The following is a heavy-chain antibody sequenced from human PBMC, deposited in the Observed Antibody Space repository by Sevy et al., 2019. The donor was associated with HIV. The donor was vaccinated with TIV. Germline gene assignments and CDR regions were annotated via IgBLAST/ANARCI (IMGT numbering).Heavy chain of an antibody. V-gene: IGHV3-20*04. Sequence: GGCLRLSCAASGFTFDDYGMSWVRQAPGKGLEWVSGINWNGGSTGYPDSVKGRFTISRDNAKNSLYLQMNSLRAEDTALYYCARVTTTTTREGNAFDIWGQGTMVTVSS. J-gene: IGHJ3*02. CDR2: INWNGGST. CDR1: GFTFDDYG. D-gene: IGHD5-12*01. CDR3: ARVTTTTTREGNAFDI.